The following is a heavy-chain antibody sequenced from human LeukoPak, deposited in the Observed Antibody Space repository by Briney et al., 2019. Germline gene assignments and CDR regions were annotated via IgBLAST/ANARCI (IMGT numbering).Heavy chain of an antibody. CDR2: IKQDGSEK. Sequence: PGVSLRLSCAASGFTFSSYWMSWVRQAPGRGREWVANIKQDGSEKFYVDSVKGRFTISRDNAKSSLYLQMSSLRAEDTAVYYCARVVGYSSSWYADYWGQGTLVTVSS. D-gene: IGHD6-13*01. J-gene: IGHJ4*02. CDR1: GFTFSSYW. V-gene: IGHV3-7*01. CDR3: ARVVGYSSSWYADY.